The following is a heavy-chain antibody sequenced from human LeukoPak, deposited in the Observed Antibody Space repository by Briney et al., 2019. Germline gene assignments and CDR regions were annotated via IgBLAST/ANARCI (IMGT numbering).Heavy chain of an antibody. D-gene: IGHD5-24*01. J-gene: IGHJ4*02. CDR1: GFTFSDYA. V-gene: IGHV3-30-3*01. Sequence: HGGSLRLSCSASGFTFSDYAMHWARQAPGKGLEWVAVISYDGSNKYYADSVKGRFTISRDNSKNTLYLQMNSLRAEDTAMYYCARDIDGMGSFDYWGQGTLVTVSS. CDR3: ARDIDGMGSFDY. CDR2: ISYDGSNK.